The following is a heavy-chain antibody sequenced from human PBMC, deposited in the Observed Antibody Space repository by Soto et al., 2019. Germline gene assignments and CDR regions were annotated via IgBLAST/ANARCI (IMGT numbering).Heavy chain of an antibody. Sequence: QVTLVQSGAEVKKPGASVKVSCKASGYTFTSYGISWVRQAPGQGLEWMGWISAYNGNTNYAQKLQGRVTITTDTSTSTAYRELRRLRSDDTAVYYCARVGIAVADAAGTGRWGADYYYYGMDVWGQGTTVTVSS. D-gene: IGHD6-19*01. J-gene: IGHJ6*02. V-gene: IGHV1-18*04. CDR3: ARVGIAVADAAGTGRWGADYYYYGMDV. CDR2: ISAYNGNT. CDR1: GYTFTSYG.